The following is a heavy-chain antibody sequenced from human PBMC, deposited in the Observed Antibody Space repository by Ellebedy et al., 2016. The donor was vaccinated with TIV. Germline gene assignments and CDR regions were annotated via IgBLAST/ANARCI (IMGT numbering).Heavy chain of an antibody. CDR2: IGTAGDT. CDR1: GFTFSSYD. CDR3: ARATGDWSFDY. Sequence: GESLKISCAASGFTFSSYDMHWVRQATGKGLEWVSAIGTAGDTYYPGSVKGRFTISREKAKNSLYLQMNSLRAGDTAVYYCARATGDWSFDYWGQGTLVTVSS. D-gene: IGHD7-27*01. V-gene: IGHV3-13*01. J-gene: IGHJ4*02.